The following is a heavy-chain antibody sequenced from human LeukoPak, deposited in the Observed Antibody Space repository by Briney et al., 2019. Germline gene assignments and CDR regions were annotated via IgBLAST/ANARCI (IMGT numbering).Heavy chain of an antibody. J-gene: IGHJ6*02. Sequence: GRSLRLSCAASGFTFDDYAMHWVRQAPGKGLEWVSGISWNSGSIGYADSVKGRFTISRDNAKNSLYLQMNSLRAEDTALYYCARDLDVATADDYKYGMDVWGQGTTVTVSS. D-gene: IGHD6-13*01. CDR3: ARDLDVATADDYKYGMDV. V-gene: IGHV3-9*01. CDR1: GFTFDDYA. CDR2: ISWNSGSI.